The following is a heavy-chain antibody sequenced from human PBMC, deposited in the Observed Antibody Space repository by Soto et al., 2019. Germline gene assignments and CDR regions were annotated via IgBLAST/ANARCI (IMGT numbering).Heavy chain of an antibody. CDR3: AKTHCSSTSCYSLGYYYYGMDV. D-gene: IGHD2-2*02. CDR1: GFTFSSYA. V-gene: IGHV3-23*01. J-gene: IGHJ6*02. CDR2: ISGSGGST. Sequence: GGSLTLSCAASGFTFSSYAMSWVRQAPGKGLEWVSAISGSGGSTYYADSVKGRFTISRDNSKNTLYLQMNSLRAEDTAVYYCAKTHCSSTSCYSLGYYYYGMDVWGPGTTVTVSS.